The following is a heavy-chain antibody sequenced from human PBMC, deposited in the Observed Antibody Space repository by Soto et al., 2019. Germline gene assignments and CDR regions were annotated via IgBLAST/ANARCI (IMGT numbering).Heavy chain of an antibody. CDR3: AKPWVRSITDRPPRVDY. CDR2: ISDSGDIT. J-gene: IGHJ4*02. D-gene: IGHD6-6*01. Sequence: GGSLRLSCAASEFTFSTYAMTWVRQAPGRGLQWVATISDSGDITYYADSVKGRFTISRDNSRNTLYLQMNNLRAEDTALYYCAKPWVRSITDRPPRVDYWGRGTLVTVSS. CDR1: EFTFSTYA. V-gene: IGHV3-23*01.